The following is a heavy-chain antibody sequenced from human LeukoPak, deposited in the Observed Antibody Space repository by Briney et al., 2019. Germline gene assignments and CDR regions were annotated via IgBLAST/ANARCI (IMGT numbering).Heavy chain of an antibody. CDR1: GGSIDSYY. Sequence: SETLSLTCTVSGGSIDSYYWSWIRQPAGAGREWIGRIYASGTTYYNPSLKSRVTMSVDTSKNQFSLKLTSVTAADTAVYYCAREIRGVPLYYFDYWGQGTLVTVSS. CDR3: AREIRGVPLYYFDY. CDR2: IYASGTT. J-gene: IGHJ4*02. V-gene: IGHV4-4*07. D-gene: IGHD3-10*01.